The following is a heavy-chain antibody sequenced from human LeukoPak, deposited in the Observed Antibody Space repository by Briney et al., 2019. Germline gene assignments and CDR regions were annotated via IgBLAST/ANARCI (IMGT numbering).Heavy chain of an antibody. Sequence: PSETLSLTCSVSGGSISSSSSYWGWIRQPPGKGLEWIGSIYYSGSSFDNPALKSRVTISVDTSKNQFSLKLSTVTAADTAVYYCARVPLWFGELFFDYWGQGTLVTVSS. CDR3: ARVPLWFGELFFDY. J-gene: IGHJ4*02. D-gene: IGHD3-10*01. V-gene: IGHV4-39*01. CDR2: IYYSGSS. CDR1: GGSISSSSSY.